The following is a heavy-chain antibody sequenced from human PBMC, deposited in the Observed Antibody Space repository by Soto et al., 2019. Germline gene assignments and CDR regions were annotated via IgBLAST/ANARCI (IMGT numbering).Heavy chain of an antibody. Sequence: SETLSLTCTVSGGSVSSGSYYWSWIRQPPGKGLEWIGYIYYSGSTNYNPSLKSRVTISVDTSKNQFSLKPSSVTAADTAVYYCARVVVVTATEVWFDPWGQGTLVTVS. V-gene: IGHV4-61*01. J-gene: IGHJ5*02. CDR2: IYYSGST. CDR3: ARVVVVTATEVWFDP. CDR1: GGSVSSGSYY. D-gene: IGHD2-21*02.